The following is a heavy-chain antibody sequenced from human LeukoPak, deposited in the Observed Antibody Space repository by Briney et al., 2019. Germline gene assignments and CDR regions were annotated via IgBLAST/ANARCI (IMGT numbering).Heavy chain of an antibody. CDR2: ISYDGSNK. CDR3: ARDQGVTIEKYYFDY. V-gene: IGHV3-30-3*01. D-gene: IGHD2-21*02. J-gene: IGHJ4*02. Sequence: GGSLRLSCAASGFTFSSYVMHWVRQAPGKGLEWVAVISYDGSNKYYADSVKGRFTISRDNSKNTLYLQMNSLRAEDTAVYYCARDQGVTIEKYYFDYWGQGTLVTVSS. CDR1: GFTFSSYV.